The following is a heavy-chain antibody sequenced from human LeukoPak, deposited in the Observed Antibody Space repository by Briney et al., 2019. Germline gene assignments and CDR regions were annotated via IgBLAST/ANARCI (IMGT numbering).Heavy chain of an antibody. CDR2: IIPIFGIA. CDR1: GYTFTSYA. CDR3: ARGSVIVGATTFDY. Sequence: GASVKVSCKASGYTFTSYAMHWVRQAPGQRLEWMGRIIPIFGIANYAQKFQGRVTITADKSTSTAYMELSSLRSEDTAVYYCARGSVIVGATTFDYWGQGTLVTVSS. V-gene: IGHV1-69*04. J-gene: IGHJ4*02. D-gene: IGHD1-26*01.